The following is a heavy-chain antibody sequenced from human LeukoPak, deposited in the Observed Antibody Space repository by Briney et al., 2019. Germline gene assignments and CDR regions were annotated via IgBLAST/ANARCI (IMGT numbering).Heavy chain of an antibody. V-gene: IGHV4-59*01. Sequence: SETLSLTCTVSGGSISSYYWSWIRQPPGRGLEWIGYIYYSGSTNYNPSLKSRVTISVDTSKNQFSLKLSSVTAADTAVYYCARSLSGLDSGDRWGQGTLVTVSS. CDR1: GGSISSYY. D-gene: IGHD5-12*01. CDR3: ARSLSGLDSGDR. CDR2: IYYSGST. J-gene: IGHJ5*02.